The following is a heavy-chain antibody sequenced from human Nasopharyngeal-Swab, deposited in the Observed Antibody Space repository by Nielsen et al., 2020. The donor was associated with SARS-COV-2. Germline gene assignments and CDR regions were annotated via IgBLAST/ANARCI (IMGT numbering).Heavy chain of an antibody. J-gene: IGHJ5*02. D-gene: IGHD1-14*01. CDR2: INSEGSST. CDR3: VRSPSSISPGWFDP. CDR1: GFTFSSYS. V-gene: IGHV3-74*01. Sequence: GESLKISCAASGFTFSSYSMNWVRQAPGKGLVWVSRINSEGSSTSYADSVKGRFTISRDNAKNTLYLQMNSLRAEDTAVYYCVRSPSSISPGWFDPWGQGTLVTVSS.